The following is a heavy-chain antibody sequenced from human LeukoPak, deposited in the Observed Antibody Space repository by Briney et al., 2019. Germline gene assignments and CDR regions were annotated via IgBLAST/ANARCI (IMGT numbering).Heavy chain of an antibody. J-gene: IGHJ3*02. CDR2: ISSSSSTI. CDR3: AKDSSGYYPDAFDI. CDR1: GFTFSSYS. V-gene: IGHV3-48*01. D-gene: IGHD3-22*01. Sequence: PGGSLRLSCAASGFTFSSYSMNWVRQAPGKGLEWVSYISSSSSTIYYADSVKGRFTISRDNSKNTLYLQMNSLRAEDTALYYCAKDSSGYYPDAFDIWGQGTMVTVSS.